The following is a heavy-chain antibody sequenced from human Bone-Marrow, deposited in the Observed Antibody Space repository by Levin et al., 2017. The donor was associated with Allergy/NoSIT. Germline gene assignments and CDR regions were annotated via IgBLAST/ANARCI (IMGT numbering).Heavy chain of an antibody. Sequence: GESLKISCAASGFTFSSHSMNWVRQAPGKGLEWVASFSSDSTYIHYADSVKGRFTISRDDAKNSLYLQMNSLRVEDTAVYYCARADAGYSSGWFDYWGQGTLVTVSS. J-gene: IGHJ4*02. CDR3: ARADAGYSSGWFDY. CDR2: FSSDSTYI. D-gene: IGHD6-19*01. V-gene: IGHV3-21*01. CDR1: GFTFSSHS.